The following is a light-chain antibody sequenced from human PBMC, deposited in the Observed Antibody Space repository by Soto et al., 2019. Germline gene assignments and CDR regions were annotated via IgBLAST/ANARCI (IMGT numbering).Light chain of an antibody. CDR3: MQCTYWPYT. Sequence: DVVMTQSPLSLPVTIGQPASISCRSSQSLLYSDGNTYLIWYQQRPGGSPRRLIYSVSNRGSGVPNRFSGSGSGTDFTLKIDRVEAEDVGVYYCMQCTYWPYTFGQGTKLEI. J-gene: IGKJ2*01. CDR2: SVS. CDR1: QSLLYSDGNTY. V-gene: IGKV2-30*01.